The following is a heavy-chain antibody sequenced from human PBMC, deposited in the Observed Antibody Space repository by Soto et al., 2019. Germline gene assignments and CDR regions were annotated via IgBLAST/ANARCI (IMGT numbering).Heavy chain of an antibody. D-gene: IGHD3-3*01. J-gene: IGHJ4*02. V-gene: IGHV4-34*01. CDR2: INHSGST. Sequence: PSETLSLTCAVYGGSFSGYYWSWIRQPPGKGLEWIGEINHSGSTNYNPSLKSRVTISVDTSKNQFSLKLSSVTAADTAVYYCARGHRKLRLLEWPYYFDYWGQGTLVTVSS. CDR1: GGSFSGYY. CDR3: ARGHRKLRLLEWPYYFDY.